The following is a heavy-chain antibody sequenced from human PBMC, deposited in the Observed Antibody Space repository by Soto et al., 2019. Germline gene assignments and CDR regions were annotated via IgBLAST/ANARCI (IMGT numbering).Heavy chain of an antibody. J-gene: IGHJ6*02. CDR2: IVVGSGNT. CDR1: GFTFTSSA. V-gene: IGHV1-58*01. Sequence: GASVKVSCKASGFTFTSSAVQWVRQARGQRLEWIGWIVVGSGNTNYAQKFQERVTITRDMSTSTAYMELSSLRSEDTAVYYCAAPLRFLEWSDLSPQPHYYYYGMDGWGQGTTVTVSS. CDR3: AAPLRFLEWSDLSPQPHYYYYGMDG. D-gene: IGHD3-3*01.